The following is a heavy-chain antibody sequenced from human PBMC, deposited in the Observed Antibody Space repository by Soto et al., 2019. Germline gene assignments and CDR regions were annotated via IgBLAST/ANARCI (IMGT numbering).Heavy chain of an antibody. CDR2: ISYSGST. V-gene: IGHV4-59*01. J-gene: IGHJ4*02. D-gene: IGHD6-13*01. CDR3: ARGTSWQLPFDY. CDR1: GGSISSYY. Sequence: SETLSLTCTVSGGSISSYYWSWIRQPPGKRLEWIGYISYSGSTDYNPSLKSRVTISGDTSKNQFSLKVSSVTAADTAVYYCARGTSWQLPFDYWGQGTLVTVSS.